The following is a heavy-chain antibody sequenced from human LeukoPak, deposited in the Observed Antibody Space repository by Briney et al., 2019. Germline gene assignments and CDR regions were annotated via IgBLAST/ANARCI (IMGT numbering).Heavy chain of an antibody. CDR3: ARNPISPGLGDI. J-gene: IGHJ3*02. V-gene: IGHV3-7*01. Sequence: GGSLRPSCAASGFTFSRYWMSWVRQAPGKGLEWVANIKQDGSEKYYVDSVRGRFTISRDNAKNSLYLQMNSLRAEDTAVYYCARNPISPGLGDIWGQGTMVTVS. CDR2: IKQDGSEK. D-gene: IGHD3-9*01. CDR1: GFTFSRYW.